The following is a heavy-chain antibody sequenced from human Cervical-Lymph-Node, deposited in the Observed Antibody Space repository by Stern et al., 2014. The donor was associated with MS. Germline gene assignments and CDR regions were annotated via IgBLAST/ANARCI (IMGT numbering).Heavy chain of an antibody. J-gene: IGHJ4*02. CDR3: AIVGYSYAFDY. CDR2: IYTSGST. Sequence: QVQLQESGPGLVKPSQTLSLTCTVSGGSISSGSYYWSWIRQPAGKGLEWIGRIYTSGSTNYNPSLKSRVTLSVDTCKNQFSLKLSSVTAADTAVYYCAIVGYSYAFDYWGQGTLVTVSS. D-gene: IGHD5-18*01. V-gene: IGHV4-61*02. CDR1: GGSISSGSYY.